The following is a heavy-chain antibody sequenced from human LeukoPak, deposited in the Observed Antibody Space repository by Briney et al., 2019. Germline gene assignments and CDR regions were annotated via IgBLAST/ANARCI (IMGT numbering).Heavy chain of an antibody. J-gene: IGHJ4*02. V-gene: IGHV5-51*01. D-gene: IGHD6-13*01. Sequence: GESLKISCKTSGYNFTTFWIGWVRQLPGKGLEWMGIIYPGYSDTRYSPSFQGQVTFSVDTSTSTVYLQWSSLKASDTAIYYCARFALSSSLDYWGQGTLVTVSP. CDR1: GYNFTTFW. CDR2: IYPGYSDT. CDR3: ARFALSSSLDY.